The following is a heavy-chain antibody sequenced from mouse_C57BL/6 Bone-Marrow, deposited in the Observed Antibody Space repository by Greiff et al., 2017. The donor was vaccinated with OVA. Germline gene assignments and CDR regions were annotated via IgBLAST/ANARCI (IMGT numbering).Heavy chain of an antibody. CDR1: GYAFSSSW. CDR3: ARSRHYAMDY. CDR2: IYPGDGDT. Sequence: QVQLQQSGPELVKPGASVKISCKASGYAFSSSWMNWVKQRPGQGLEWIGRIYPGDGDTNYNGKFKGKATLTADKSSSTAYMQLSSLTSEDSAVYFYARSRHYAMDYWGQGTSVTVSS. V-gene: IGHV1-82*01. J-gene: IGHJ4*01.